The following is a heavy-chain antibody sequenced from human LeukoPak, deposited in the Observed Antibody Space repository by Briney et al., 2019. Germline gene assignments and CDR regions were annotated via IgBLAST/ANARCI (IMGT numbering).Heavy chain of an antibody. V-gene: IGHV1-18*01. D-gene: IGHD2-21*02. CDR2: ISAYNDNT. Sequence: ASVKVSCKASGYTFTNYGISWVRQAPGQGLEWMGWISAYNDNTNYVQKFQGRVTMTTDTSTSTAYMELRSLGPDDTAVYYCARDQPGDTLSEYWGQGTLVTVSS. J-gene: IGHJ4*02. CDR3: ARDQPGDTLSEY. CDR1: GYTFTNYG.